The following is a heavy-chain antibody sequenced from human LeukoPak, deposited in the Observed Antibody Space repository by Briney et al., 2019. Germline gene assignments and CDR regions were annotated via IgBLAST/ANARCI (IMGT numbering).Heavy chain of an antibody. Sequence: GGSLRLSCATSGFSFTDYPMNWVRQAPGKGLEWISNIRTTAEGAKYAYYADSVKGRFTISRDNSKNTLYLQMNSLRAEDTAVYYCARDTRGDIVGATRDVDYWGQGTLVTVSS. D-gene: IGHD1-26*01. CDR3: ARDTRGDIVGATRDVDY. V-gene: IGHV3-21*05. J-gene: IGHJ4*02. CDR1: GFSFTDYP. CDR2: IRTTAEGAKYA.